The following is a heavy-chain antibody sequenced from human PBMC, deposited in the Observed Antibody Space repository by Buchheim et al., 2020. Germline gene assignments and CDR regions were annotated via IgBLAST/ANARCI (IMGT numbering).Heavy chain of an antibody. CDR2: ISAGLNT. J-gene: IGHJ6*03. V-gene: IGHV3-23*01. CDR3: AKGQAARPGYYYYMDV. D-gene: IGHD6-6*01. Sequence: EVQLLGSGGGLVQPGGSLRLSCAASGFTFSSYIMNWVRQAPGKGLEWVSAISAGLNTNYADSVKGRFTISRDNSKNTLYLQMNSLRAEDTAVYYCAKGQAARPGYYYYMDVWGKGTT. CDR1: GFTFSSYI.